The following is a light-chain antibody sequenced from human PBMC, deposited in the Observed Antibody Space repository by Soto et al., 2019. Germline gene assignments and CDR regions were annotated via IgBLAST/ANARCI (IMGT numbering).Light chain of an antibody. CDR1: QDIGTY. CDR2: DAS. J-gene: IGKJ4*01. CDR3: QQRGNWPLT. Sequence: ETVLTQSPVTLSLSPGDRATLSCRASQDIGTYLIWYQQRLGQAPRLLISDASSRATGVPARFRGSGSGTEFNLTISSLEPEDFALDYCQQRGNWPLTFGGGTKVEI. V-gene: IGKV3-11*01.